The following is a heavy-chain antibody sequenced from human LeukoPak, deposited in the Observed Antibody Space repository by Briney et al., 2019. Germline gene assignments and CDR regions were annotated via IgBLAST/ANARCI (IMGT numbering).Heavy chain of an antibody. CDR2: IYYSQST. J-gene: IGHJ6*03. V-gene: IGHV4-59*12. D-gene: IGHD3-9*01. CDR3: AEDGIRYFDWLPHGTYYYYYMDV. CDR1: GGSLSNYY. Sequence: SKTLSLTCTYSGGSLSNYYCSNIRQHQWKGLNPIGYIYYSQSTNYNPSLKSRVTISVDTSKNQFSLKLSSVTAADTAFFFRAEDGIRYFDWLPHGTYYYYYMDVWGKGTTVTISS.